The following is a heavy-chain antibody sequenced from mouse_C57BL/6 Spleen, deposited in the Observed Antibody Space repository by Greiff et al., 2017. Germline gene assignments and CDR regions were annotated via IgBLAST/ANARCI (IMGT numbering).Heavy chain of an antibody. Sequence: VQLKESGPELVKPGASVKIPCKASGYTFTDYNMDWVKQSHGKSLEWIGDINPNNGGTIYNQKFKGKATLTVDKSSSTAYMELRSLTSEDTAVYYCARSLDTTVVADAMDYWGQGTSVTVSS. D-gene: IGHD1-1*01. V-gene: IGHV1-18*01. CDR3: ARSLDTTVVADAMDY. J-gene: IGHJ4*01. CDR1: GYTFTDYN. CDR2: INPNNGGT.